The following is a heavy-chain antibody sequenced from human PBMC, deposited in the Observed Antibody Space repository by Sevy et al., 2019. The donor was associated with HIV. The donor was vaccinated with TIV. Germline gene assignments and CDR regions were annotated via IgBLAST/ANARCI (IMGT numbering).Heavy chain of an antibody. D-gene: IGHD3-3*01. CDR1: GFIVSSNY. V-gene: IGHV3-53*01. CDR2: IYSGGNT. Sequence: GGSLRLSCAVSGFIVSSNYMTWVRQAPGKGLEWVSVIYSGGNTFYADSVRGRFTISRDNSKNTLYLQMNSLRAEDTAGYYCAGGMILEGSWYGMDVWGQGTTVTVSS. J-gene: IGHJ6*02. CDR3: AGGMILEGSWYGMDV.